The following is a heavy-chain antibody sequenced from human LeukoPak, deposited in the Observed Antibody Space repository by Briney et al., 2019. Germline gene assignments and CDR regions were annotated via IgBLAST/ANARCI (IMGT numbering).Heavy chain of an antibody. CDR2: FDPEDGET. CDR1: GYTLTELS. Sequence: ASVKVSCKVSGYTLTELSMHWVRQAPGKGLEWMGGFDPEDGETIYGQKFQGRVTMTEDTSTDTAYMELSSLRSEDTAVYYCATPLTRDFYDTFDYWGQGTLVTVSS. V-gene: IGHV1-24*01. CDR3: ATPLTRDFYDTFDY. D-gene: IGHD5/OR15-5a*01. J-gene: IGHJ4*02.